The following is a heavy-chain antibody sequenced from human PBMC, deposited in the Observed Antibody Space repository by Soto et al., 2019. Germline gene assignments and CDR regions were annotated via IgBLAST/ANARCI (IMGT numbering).Heavy chain of an antibody. CDR3: ARDRADYGDYYFDY. Sequence: WGSLRLSCAASGFTFISYGIHFFRHSPFKWLEWVAVIWYDGSNKYYADSVKGRFTISRDNSKNTLYLQMNSLRAEDTAVYYCARDRADYGDYYFDYWGQGTLVTVSS. J-gene: IGHJ4*02. CDR1: GFTFISYG. D-gene: IGHD4-17*01. V-gene: IGHV3-33*01. CDR2: IWYDGSNK.